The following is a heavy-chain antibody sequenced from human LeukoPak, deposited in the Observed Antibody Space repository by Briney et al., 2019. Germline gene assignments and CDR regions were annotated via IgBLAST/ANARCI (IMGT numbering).Heavy chain of an antibody. V-gene: IGHV3-30*18. CDR1: GFTFISYG. CDR2: ISYDGSNK. Sequence: GGSLRLSCAASGFTFISYGMHWVRPAPGKGLEWGAVISYDGSNKYYADSVKGRFTISRDSSKDTVYLQMSSLRAEDTAVYYCAKDDCTTTTCHGSWGQGTLVTVSS. D-gene: IGHD2-2*01. CDR3: AKDDCTTTTCHGS. J-gene: IGHJ5*02.